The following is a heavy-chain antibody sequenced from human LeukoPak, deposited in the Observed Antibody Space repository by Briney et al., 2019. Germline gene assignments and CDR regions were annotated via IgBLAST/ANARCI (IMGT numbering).Heavy chain of an antibody. CDR1: GFTFSTYG. CDR3: AKEMIVGVAGNPDY. D-gene: IGHD6-19*01. V-gene: IGHV3-30*18. J-gene: IGHJ4*02. CDR2: ISYDGSNK. Sequence: PGRCLRLSCAASGFTFSTYGMHWVRQAPGKGLEWEAVISYDGSNKYYPDSVKGRFIISRDNSKNTLYLQMNSLRTEDTAVYYCAKEMIVGVAGNPDYWGQGTLVTVSS.